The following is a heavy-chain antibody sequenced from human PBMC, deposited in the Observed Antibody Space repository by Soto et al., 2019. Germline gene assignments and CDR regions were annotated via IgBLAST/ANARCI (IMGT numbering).Heavy chain of an antibody. Sequence: GGSLRLSCAASGFTFSSYGMHWVRQAPGKGLEWVAVISYDGSNKYYADSVKGRFTISRDNSKNTLYLQMNSLRAEDTAVYYCAKDDRRGPIFGVAYYGMDVWGQGTTVTVSS. CDR3: AKDDRRGPIFGVAYYGMDV. CDR1: GFTFSSYG. D-gene: IGHD3-3*01. J-gene: IGHJ6*02. CDR2: ISYDGSNK. V-gene: IGHV3-30*18.